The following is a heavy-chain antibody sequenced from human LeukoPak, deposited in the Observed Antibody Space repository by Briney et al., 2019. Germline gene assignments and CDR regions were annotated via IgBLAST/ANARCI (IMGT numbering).Heavy chain of an antibody. J-gene: IGHJ4*02. D-gene: IGHD5-24*01. CDR2: IYYSGST. V-gene: IGHV4-31*03. CDR1: DGSISSGGYY. Sequence: SETLSLTCTVSDGSISSGGYYWSWIRQHPGKGLEWIGYIYYSGSTYYNPSLKSRVTISVDTSKNQFSLKLSSVTAADTAVYYCARLDGYNQIDYWGQGTLVTVSS. CDR3: ARLDGYNQIDY.